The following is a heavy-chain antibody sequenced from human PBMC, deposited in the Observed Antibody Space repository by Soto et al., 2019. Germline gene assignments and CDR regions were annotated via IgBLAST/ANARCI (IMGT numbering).Heavy chain of an antibody. V-gene: IGHV3-48*03. CDR2: ITTTGNTR. CDR1: GFTFSRYE. Sequence: GGSLRLSCAAFGFTFSRYEMNWVRQDPGKGLEWISYITTTGNTRVYADSVKGRFTISRDNAKNSLDLQMNSLRAEDTAVYYCARVLERGGYGMDVWGQGTTVTVSS. CDR3: ARVLERGGYGMDV. D-gene: IGHD3-3*01. J-gene: IGHJ6*02.